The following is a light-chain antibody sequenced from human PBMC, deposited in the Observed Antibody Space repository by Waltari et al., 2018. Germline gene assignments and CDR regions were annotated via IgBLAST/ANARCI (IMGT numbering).Light chain of an antibody. V-gene: IGLV3-9*01. J-gene: IGLJ2*01. Sequence: VSVALGQTARITCGENNIGSKNVQWYLQKPGQAPVMVIYSDSNRPYGIPERFSGSNSGNTATLTTSRAQAGDEADYYCQVWDSTTVVFGGGTKLTVL. CDR3: QVWDSTTVV. CDR2: SDS. CDR1: NIGSKN.